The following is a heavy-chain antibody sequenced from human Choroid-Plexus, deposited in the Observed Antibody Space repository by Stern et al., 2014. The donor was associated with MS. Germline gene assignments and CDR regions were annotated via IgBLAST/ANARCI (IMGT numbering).Heavy chain of an antibody. CDR1: GFSFSTYA. CDR3: AKWPHHIAVAGTRYFQH. D-gene: IGHD6-19*01. V-gene: IGHV3-23*04. Sequence: VQLVESGGGLVQPGGSLRLSCAASGFSFSTYAMSWVRQTPGKGLQWVSVIRGLGGPTYYADSVKGRFTISRDNSKNALYLQMDSLRADDTAVYYCAKWPHHIAVAGTRYFQHWGQGTLVTVSS. CDR2: IRGLGGPT. J-gene: IGHJ1*01.